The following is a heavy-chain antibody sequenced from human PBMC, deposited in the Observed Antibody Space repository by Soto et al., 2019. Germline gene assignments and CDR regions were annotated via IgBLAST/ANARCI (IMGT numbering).Heavy chain of an antibody. CDR2: IIPIFGTA. Sequence: SVKVSCKASGGTFSSYAISWVRQAPGQGLEWMGGIIPIFGTANYAQKFQGRVTITADESTSTAYMELSSLRSEDTAGYYCARARSSRAAAAREFDYWGQGTLVTVSS. CDR1: GGTFSSYA. D-gene: IGHD6-13*01. J-gene: IGHJ4*02. CDR3: ARARSSRAAAAREFDY. V-gene: IGHV1-69*13.